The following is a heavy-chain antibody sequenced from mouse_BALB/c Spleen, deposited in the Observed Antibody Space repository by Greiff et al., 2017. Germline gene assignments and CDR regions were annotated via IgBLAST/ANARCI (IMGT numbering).Heavy chain of an antibody. V-gene: IGHV5-6*02. CDR3: ARRGDGYSWFAY. J-gene: IGHJ3*01. D-gene: IGHD2-3*01. Sequence: EVKLVESGGDLVKPGGSLKLSCAASGFTFSSYGMSWVRQTPDKRLEWVATISSGGSYTYYPDSVKGRFTISRDNAKNTLYLQMSSLKSEDTAMYYCARRGDGYSWFAYWGQGTLVTVSA. CDR1: GFTFSSYG. CDR2: ISSGGSYT.